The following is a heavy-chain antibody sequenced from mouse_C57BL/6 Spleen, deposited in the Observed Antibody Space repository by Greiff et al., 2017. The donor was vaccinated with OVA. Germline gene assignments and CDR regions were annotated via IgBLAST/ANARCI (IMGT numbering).Heavy chain of an antibody. CDR3: ARRLELHWYFDV. V-gene: IGHV1-76*01. D-gene: IGHD2-13*01. CDR2: IYPGSGNT. J-gene: IGHJ1*03. Sequence: QVQLQQSGAELVRPGASVKLSCKASGYTFTDYYINWVKQRPGQGLEWIARIYPGSGNTYYNEKFKGKATLTAEKSSSTAYMQLSSLTSEDSAVYFCARRLELHWYFDVWGTGTTVTVSS. CDR1: GYTFTDYY.